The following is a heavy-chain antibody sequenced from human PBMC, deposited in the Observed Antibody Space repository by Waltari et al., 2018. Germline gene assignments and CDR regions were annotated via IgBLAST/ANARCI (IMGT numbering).Heavy chain of an antibody. CDR1: GYIFTSYW. D-gene: IGHD3-9*01. Sequence: EVQLVQSGAEVKKPGESLKISCKASGYIFTSYWIGWVRQRPGKGLEWIGTICPDPVDSDIRYSPSFQGRVTISADKAVTTVYLHWSSLEASDTAIYYCVRGLLGGYERGWFDPWGQGTLVTVSS. CDR3: VRGLLGGYERGWFDP. V-gene: IGHV5-51*01. J-gene: IGHJ5*02. CDR2: ICPDPVDSDI.